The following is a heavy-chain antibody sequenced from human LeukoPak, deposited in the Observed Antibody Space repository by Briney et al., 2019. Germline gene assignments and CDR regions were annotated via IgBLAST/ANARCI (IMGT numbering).Heavy chain of an antibody. J-gene: IGHJ5*02. CDR3: ARDRGGHCSSTSCYFNGFDL. D-gene: IGHD2-2*01. CDR1: GVSISSYY. CDR2: MYYSGST. Sequence: PSETLSLTCTVSGVSISSYYWSWIRQPPGKGLEWLGYMYYSGSTKYNPSLKSRVTILEDTSKNQFSLKLSSVTAADTAVYYCARDRGGHCSSTSCYFNGFDLWGQGTLVTVSS. V-gene: IGHV4-59*01.